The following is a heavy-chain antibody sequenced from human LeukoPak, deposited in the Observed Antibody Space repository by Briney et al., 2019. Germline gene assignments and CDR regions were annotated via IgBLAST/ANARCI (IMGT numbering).Heavy chain of an antibody. Sequence: PGGSLRLSCAASGFTVSSNYMSWVRQAPGKGLEWVSVIYSGGSTYYADSVKGRFTISRDNSKNTLYLQMNSLRAEDTAVYYCAREPDPKYGDFPERTANDAFDIWGQGTMVTVSS. CDR3: AREPDPKYGDFPERTANDAFDI. J-gene: IGHJ3*02. CDR1: GFTVSSNY. D-gene: IGHD4-17*01. V-gene: IGHV3-53*01. CDR2: IYSGGST.